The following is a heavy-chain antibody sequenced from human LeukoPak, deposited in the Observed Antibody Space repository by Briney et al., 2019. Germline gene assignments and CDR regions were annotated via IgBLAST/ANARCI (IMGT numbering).Heavy chain of an antibody. D-gene: IGHD6-19*01. V-gene: IGHV3-30*03. CDR3: ARDLWGYSSGSAFDY. CDR2: ISYDGGKE. CDR1: GFTFSTYG. Sequence: GGSLRLSCAASGFTFSTYGMHWVRQAPGKGLEWVALISYDGGKEYYADSVKGRFTISRDNAKNSLYLQMNSLRAEDTAVYYCARDLWGYSSGSAFDYWGQGTLVTVSS. J-gene: IGHJ4*02.